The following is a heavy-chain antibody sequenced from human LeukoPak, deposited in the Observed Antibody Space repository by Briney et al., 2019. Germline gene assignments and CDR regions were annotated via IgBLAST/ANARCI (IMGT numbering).Heavy chain of an antibody. CDR2: ISSKGSII. Sequence: PGGSLRLSCAASGFTFSTYEMNWVRQAPGKGLEWVSYISSKGSIIYYADSLKGRFTVSRDNAKNSLYLQLNTLRAEDTAVYYCARDFGNSAHDYWGQGTLVTVSS. D-gene: IGHD5-18*01. CDR1: GFTFSTYE. CDR3: ARDFGNSAHDY. J-gene: IGHJ4*02. V-gene: IGHV3-48*03.